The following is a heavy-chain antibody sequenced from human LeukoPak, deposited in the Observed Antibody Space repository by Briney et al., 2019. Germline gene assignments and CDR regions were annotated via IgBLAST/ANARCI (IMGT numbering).Heavy chain of an antibody. V-gene: IGHV3-23*01. Sequence: GRSLRLSCAASGFTFSNYAMSWVRQAPGKGLEWVSAITGGGSGIYYADSMKSRFTISRDNSKNTLYLQINSLRAEDTAVYYCAKWGDYDVLTGYYVSDYWGQGILVTVSS. CDR2: ITGGGSGI. CDR1: GFTFSNYA. J-gene: IGHJ4*02. D-gene: IGHD3-9*01. CDR3: AKWGDYDVLTGYYVSDY.